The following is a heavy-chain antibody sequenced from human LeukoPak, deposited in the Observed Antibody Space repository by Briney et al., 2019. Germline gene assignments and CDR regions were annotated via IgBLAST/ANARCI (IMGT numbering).Heavy chain of an antibody. D-gene: IGHD6-19*01. CDR1: GFTFSSYS. CDR2: ISSSSSYI. J-gene: IGHJ6*02. Sequence: PGGSLRLSCAASGFTFSSYSMNWVRQAPGKGLEWVSSISSSSSYIYYADSVKGRFTVSRNNAENSLYLQMNSLRAEDTAVYYCSRVLYSSGWVFGGYCAMDVWGQGTTVTVSS. CDR3: SRVLYSSGWVFGGYCAMDV. V-gene: IGHV3-21*01.